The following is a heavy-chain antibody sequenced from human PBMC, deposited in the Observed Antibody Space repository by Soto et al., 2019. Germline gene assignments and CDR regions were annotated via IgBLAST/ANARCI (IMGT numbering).Heavy chain of an antibody. CDR3: ARGAVLPGGDAFDI. J-gene: IGHJ3*02. D-gene: IGHD3-10*01. CDR1: GGSISSYY. V-gene: IGHV4-59*01. CDR2: IYYSGST. Sequence: SETLSLTCTVSGGSISSYYWSWIRQPPGKGLEWIGYIYYSGSTNYNPSLKSRVTISVDTSKNQFSLKLSSVTAADTAVYYCARGAVLPGGDAFDIWGQGTMVTVSS.